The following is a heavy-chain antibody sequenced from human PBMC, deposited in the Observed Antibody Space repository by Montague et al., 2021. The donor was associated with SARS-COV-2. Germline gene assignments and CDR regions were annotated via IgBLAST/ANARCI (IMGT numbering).Heavy chain of an antibody. CDR2: IYSSGNA. CDR3: ARGDDPQSGSWYFFDN. CDR1: GGSINYYY. V-gene: IGHV4-4*07. D-gene: IGHD6-13*01. J-gene: IGHJ4*02. Sequence: SETLSLTCTVSGGSINYYYWHWLRQSAAKGLEWIGRIYSSGNANYSPSLKSRVTMSVDTSQNQFSLKLNSLTAADTAVYYCARGDDPQSGSWYFFDNWGQGALVTVSS.